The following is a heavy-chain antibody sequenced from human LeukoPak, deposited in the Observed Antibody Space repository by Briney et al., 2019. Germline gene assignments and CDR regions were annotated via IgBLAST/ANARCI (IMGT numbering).Heavy chain of an antibody. CDR1: GGSISSYY. CDR2: IYYSGST. J-gene: IGHJ3*02. Sequence: PSETLSLTCTVSGGSISSYYWSWIRQPPGKGLEWIGYIYYSGSTNYNPSLKSRVTLSVDTSKNQFSLKLSSVTAADTAVYYCASTDRIKDAFDIWGQGTMVTVSS. V-gene: IGHV4-59*01. D-gene: IGHD1-14*01. CDR3: ASTDRIKDAFDI.